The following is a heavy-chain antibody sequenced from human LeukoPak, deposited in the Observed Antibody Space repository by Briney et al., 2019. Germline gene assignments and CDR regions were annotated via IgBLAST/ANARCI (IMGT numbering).Heavy chain of an antibody. J-gene: IGHJ4*02. D-gene: IGHD6-19*01. V-gene: IGHV4-38-2*01. Sequence: GSLRLSCAASGFTFRTYGMNWVRQAPGKGLEWIGSIYYSGSTYYNPSLKSRVTISVDTSKNQFSLKLSSVTAADTAVYYCARSWVVSSGWYYFDYWGQGTLVTVSS. CDR3: ARSWVVSSGWYYFDY. CDR1: GFTFRTYG. CDR2: IYYSGST.